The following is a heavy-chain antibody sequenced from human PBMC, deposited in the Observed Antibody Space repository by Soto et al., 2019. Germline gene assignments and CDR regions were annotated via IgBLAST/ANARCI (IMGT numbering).Heavy chain of an antibody. D-gene: IGHD3-3*01. Sequence: EVQLVESGGGLVQPGRSLRLSCTASGFTFGDYAMSWVRQAPGKGLEWVGFIRSKAYGGTTEYAASVKGRFTISRDDSKSIAYLQMNSLKTEDTAVYYCTRDKGYYDFWSGYYVEGCWDYWGQGTLVTVSS. CDR2: IRSKAYGGTT. V-gene: IGHV3-49*04. CDR1: GFTFGDYA. CDR3: TRDKGYYDFWSGYYVEGCWDY. J-gene: IGHJ4*02.